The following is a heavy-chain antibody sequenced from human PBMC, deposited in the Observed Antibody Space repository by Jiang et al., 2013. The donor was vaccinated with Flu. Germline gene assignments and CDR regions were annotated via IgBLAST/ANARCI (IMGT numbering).Heavy chain of an antibody. Sequence: GAEVKKPGASVKVSCRASGYAFSTYHMHWVRQAPGQGLEWMGVINPSSGRTTYAQKLQGRVTMTQDTSTSTVYMELSSLRSDDTAVYLCARDRAWGRGGMDVWGQGTTVAVSS. J-gene: IGHJ6*02. V-gene: IGHV1-46*04. CDR1: GYAFSTYH. CDR3: ARDRAWGRGGMDV. CDR2: INPSSGRT. D-gene: IGHD1-26*01.